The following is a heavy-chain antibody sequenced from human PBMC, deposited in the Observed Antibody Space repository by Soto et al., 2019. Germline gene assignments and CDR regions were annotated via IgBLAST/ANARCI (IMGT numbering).Heavy chain of an antibody. V-gene: IGHV3-30*03. D-gene: IGHD2-2*01. CDR2: ISYDGSNK. CDR3: ARETYCSSTSCFLGAFDI. J-gene: IGHJ3*02. CDR1: GFTFSSYG. Sequence: QVQLVESGGGVVQPGRSLRLSCAASGFTFSSYGMHWVRQAPGKGLEWVAVISYDGSNKYYADSVKGRFTISRDNSKNTLYLQMNSLRAEDTAVYYCARETYCSSTSCFLGAFDIWGQGTMVTVSS.